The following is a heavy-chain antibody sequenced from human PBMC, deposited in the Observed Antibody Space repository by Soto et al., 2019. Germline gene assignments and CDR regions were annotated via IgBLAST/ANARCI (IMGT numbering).Heavy chain of an antibody. CDR3: ARDGSLGYCTNGVCYAGTYYYYYGMDV. Sequence: PGGSLRLSCAASGFSFSSSAMSWVRQAPGKGLEWVSAININGGTTYYADCVRGRFTISRDNYKNTLFLQMNSLRAEDTAVYYCARDGSLGYCTNGVCYAGTYYYYYGMDVWGQGTTVTVSS. CDR2: ININGGTT. D-gene: IGHD2-8*01. CDR1: GFSFSSSA. V-gene: IGHV3-23*01. J-gene: IGHJ6*02.